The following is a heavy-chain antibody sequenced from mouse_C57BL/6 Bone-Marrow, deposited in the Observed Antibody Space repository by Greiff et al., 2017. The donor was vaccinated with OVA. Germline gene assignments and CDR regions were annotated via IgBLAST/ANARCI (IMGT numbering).Heavy chain of an antibody. CDR2: IDPSDSYT. D-gene: IGHD2-2*01. Sequence: VQLVESGAELVMPGASVKLSCKASGYTFTSYWMHWVKQRPGQGLEWIGEIDPSDSYTNYNQKFKGKSTLTVDKSSSTAYMQLSSLTSEDSAVYYCARRGDGYDFYYFDYWGQGTTLTVSS. CDR1: GYTFTSYW. CDR3: ARRGDGYDFYYFDY. J-gene: IGHJ2*01. V-gene: IGHV1-69*01.